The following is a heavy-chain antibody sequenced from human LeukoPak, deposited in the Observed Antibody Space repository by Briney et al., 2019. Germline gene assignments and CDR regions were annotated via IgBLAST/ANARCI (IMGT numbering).Heavy chain of an antibody. CDR1: GFTFSSFA. J-gene: IGHJ4*02. Sequence: GGSLRLSCAASGFTFSSFAMSWVRQAPGKGLEWVSAISGSGGSTYYADSVKGRFTISRDNSKNTLSLQMSSLRAEDTAIYYCAKASNTWNYFDYWGQGTLVTVSS. D-gene: IGHD1-1*01. CDR3: AKASNTWNYFDY. V-gene: IGHV3-23*01. CDR2: ISGSGGST.